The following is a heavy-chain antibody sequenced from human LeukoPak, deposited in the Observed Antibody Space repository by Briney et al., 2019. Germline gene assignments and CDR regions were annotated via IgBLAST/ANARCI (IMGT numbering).Heavy chain of an antibody. J-gene: IGHJ6*02. CDR2: IIPILGIA. D-gene: IGHD1-7*01. CDR3: ARGNAGTTSPDYYYYYYGMDV. V-gene: IGHV1-69*02. CDR1: GGTFSSYT. Sequence: SVKVSRKASGGTFSSYTISWVRQAPGQGLEWMGRIIPILGIANYAQKFQGRVTITADKSTSTAYMELSSLRSEDTAVYYCARGNAGTTSPDYYYYYYGMDVWGQGTTVTVSS.